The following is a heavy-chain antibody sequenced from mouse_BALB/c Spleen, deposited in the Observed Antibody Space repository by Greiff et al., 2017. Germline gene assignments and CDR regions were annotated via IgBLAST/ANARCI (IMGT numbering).Heavy chain of an antibody. CDR2: IWGDGST. V-gene: IGHV2-6-7*01. J-gene: IGHJ3*01. D-gene: IGHD1-1*01. Sequence: VQVVESGPGLVAPSQSLSITCTVSGFSLTGYGVNWVRQPPGKGLEWLGMIWGDGSTDYNSALKSRLSISKDNSKSQVFLKMNSLQTDDTARYYCASLYGSSYARAWFAYWGQGTLVTVSA. CDR3: ASLYGSSYARAWFAY. CDR1: GFSLTGYG.